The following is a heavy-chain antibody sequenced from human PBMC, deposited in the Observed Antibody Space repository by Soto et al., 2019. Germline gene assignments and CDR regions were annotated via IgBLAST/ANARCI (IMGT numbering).Heavy chain of an antibody. D-gene: IGHD5-12*01. CDR3: ASAESRDGYNLWYFQH. CDR2: IIPIFGTA. Sequence: QVQLVQSGAEVKKPGSSVKVSCKASGGTFSSYAISWVRQAPGQGLEWMGGIIPIFGTANYAQKFQGRVTIPADEATSTAYMELSSLRSEDTAVYYCASAESRDGYNLWYFQHWGQGTLVTVSS. J-gene: IGHJ1*01. V-gene: IGHV1-69*12. CDR1: GGTFSSYA.